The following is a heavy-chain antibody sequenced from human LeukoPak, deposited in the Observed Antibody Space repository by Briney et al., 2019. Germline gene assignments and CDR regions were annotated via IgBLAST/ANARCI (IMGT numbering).Heavy chain of an antibody. Sequence: PSETLSLTCAVSGGSFSGYYWSWIRQHPGKGLEWIGYIYYSGSTYYNPSLKSRVTISVDTSKNQFSLKLSSVTAADTAVYYCARGYCSGGSCYSFGDAFDIWGQGTMVTVSS. CDR1: GGSFSGYY. CDR3: ARGYCSGGSCYSFGDAFDI. CDR2: IYYSGST. D-gene: IGHD2-15*01. V-gene: IGHV4-31*11. J-gene: IGHJ3*02.